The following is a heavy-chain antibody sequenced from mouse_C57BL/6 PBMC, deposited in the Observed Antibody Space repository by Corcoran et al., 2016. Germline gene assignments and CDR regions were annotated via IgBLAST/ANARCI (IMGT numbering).Heavy chain of an antibody. CDR2: IDPENGDT. J-gene: IGHJ1*03. Sequence: EVQLQQSGAELVRPGASVKLSCTASGFNIKDDYMHWVKQRPEQGLEWIGWIDPENGDTEYASKFQGTATITADTSSNTAYLQLSSLTSEDTAVYYCTTRDGYSYWYFDVWGTGTTVTGSS. V-gene: IGHV14-4*01. D-gene: IGHD2-3*01. CDR3: TTRDGYSYWYFDV. CDR1: GFNIKDDY.